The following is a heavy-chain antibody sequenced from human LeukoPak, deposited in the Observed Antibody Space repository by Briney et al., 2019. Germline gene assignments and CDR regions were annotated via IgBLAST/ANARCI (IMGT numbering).Heavy chain of an antibody. CDR2: IKEDGSEK. Sequence: PGGSLRLSCAASGFAVSNYWMSWVRQAPGKGPECVANIKEDGSEKYYVDSVKGRFTISRDNANNSLYLQMNSLRTEDTALYYCAKDSGYRRLFYYFYMDVWGKGTTVTISS. CDR1: GFAVSNYW. J-gene: IGHJ6*03. D-gene: IGHD2-15*01. V-gene: IGHV3-7*03. CDR3: AKDSGYRRLFYYFYMDV.